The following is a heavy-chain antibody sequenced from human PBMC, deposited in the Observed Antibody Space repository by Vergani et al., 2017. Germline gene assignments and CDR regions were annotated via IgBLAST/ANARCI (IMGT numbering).Heavy chain of an antibody. D-gene: IGHD4-17*01. CDR3: VGDDATVTRGDF. CDR2: INTYNGNT. Sequence: QVQLVQSGAEVKKPGSSVKVSCKASGGTFSSYAISWVRQAPGQGLEWMGWINTYNGNTNYAQKLQGRVIMTTDTSTSIAYMELRSLRSDDTAVYYCVGDDATVTRGDFWGQGTLVTVSA. J-gene: IGHJ4*02. CDR1: GGTFSSYA. V-gene: IGHV1-18*01.